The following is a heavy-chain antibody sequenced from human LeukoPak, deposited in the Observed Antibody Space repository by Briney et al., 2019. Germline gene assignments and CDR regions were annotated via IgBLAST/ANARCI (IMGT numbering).Heavy chain of an antibody. CDR3: ARDYSVVTSAEYYFDY. CDR2: IWYDGSNK. J-gene: IGHJ4*02. CDR1: GFTFSSYG. Sequence: GGSLRLSRAASGFTFSSYGMHWVRQAPGKGLEWVAVIWYDGSNKYYADSVKGRFTISRDNSKNTLYLQMNSLRAEDTAVYYCARDYSVVTSAEYYFDYWGQETLVTVSS. D-gene: IGHD4-23*01. V-gene: IGHV3-33*01.